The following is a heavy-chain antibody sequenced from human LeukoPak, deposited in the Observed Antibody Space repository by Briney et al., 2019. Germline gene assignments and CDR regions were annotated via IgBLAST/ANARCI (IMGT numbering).Heavy chain of an antibody. J-gene: IGHJ4*02. D-gene: IGHD1-26*01. CDR2: ISGSGDST. V-gene: IGHV3-23*01. Sequence: GGSLRLSCAASGFTFSSCAMSWVRQAPGKGLEWVSTISGSGDSTYYADSVKGRFTISRDNSKNTLYLQMNSLRAEDTAVYYCAKRRHVWELPPSSVWGQGTLVTVSS. CDR3: AKRRHVWELPPSSV. CDR1: GFTFSSCA.